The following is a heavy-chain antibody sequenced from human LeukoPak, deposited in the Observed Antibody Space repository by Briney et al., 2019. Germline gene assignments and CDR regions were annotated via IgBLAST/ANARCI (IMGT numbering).Heavy chain of an antibody. CDR1: GFTFSSYW. V-gene: IGHV3-74*01. CDR2: INSDGSDT. D-gene: IGHD1-7*01. CDR3: ARTTSMNYVGDAFHI. Sequence: GGSLRLSCAASGFTFSSYWFHWVRQAPGKGLVWVSRINSDGSDTTYADSVKGRFTISRDNAKSTLFLQMNSLRAEDTALYYCARTTSMNYVGDAFHIWGQGTMVTVSS. J-gene: IGHJ3*02.